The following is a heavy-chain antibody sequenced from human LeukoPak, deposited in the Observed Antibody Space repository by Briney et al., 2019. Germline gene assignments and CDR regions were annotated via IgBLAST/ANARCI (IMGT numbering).Heavy chain of an antibody. CDR2: IYYSGST. J-gene: IGHJ5*02. V-gene: IGHV4-59*01. Sequence: SETLSLTCTVSGGSISSYYWSWIRQPPGKGLEWIGYIYYSGSTNYNPSLKSRVTISVDTSKNQFSLKLSSVTAADTAVYYCARIVAPVYSSGWYYWFDPWGQGTLVTVSS. CDR1: GGSISSYY. CDR3: ARIVAPVYSSGWYYWFDP. D-gene: IGHD6-19*01.